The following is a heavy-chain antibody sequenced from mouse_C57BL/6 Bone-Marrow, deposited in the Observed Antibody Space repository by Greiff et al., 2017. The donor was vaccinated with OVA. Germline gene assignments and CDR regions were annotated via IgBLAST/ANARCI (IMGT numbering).Heavy chain of an antibody. CDR2: IDPANDNT. Sequence: VQLQQSVAELVRPGASVKLSCTASGFNIKNTYMHWVKQRPEQGLEWIGRIDPANDNTKYAPKVQGKATMTADTSSNTAYLQRSSLSSEDTAVYCCARGNFGSSFYAMDYWGQGTSVTVSS. D-gene: IGHD1-1*01. CDR1: GFNIKNTY. J-gene: IGHJ4*01. CDR3: ARGNFGSSFYAMDY. V-gene: IGHV14-3*01.